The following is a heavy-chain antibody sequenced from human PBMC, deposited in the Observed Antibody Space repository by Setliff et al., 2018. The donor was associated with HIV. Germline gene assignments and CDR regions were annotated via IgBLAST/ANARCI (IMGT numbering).Heavy chain of an antibody. V-gene: IGHV4-34*01. CDR1: GGSFSGYH. J-gene: IGHJ4*02. CDR3: ARQGNIVVVTSFDY. D-gene: IGHD2-21*02. CDR2: IDHSGST. Sequence: PSETLSLTCAVYGGSFSGYHWSWIRQSPGKGLEWIGEIDHSGSTDDNPSLKSRVTISVDTSKNQFSLRLNSVTAADTAVYYCARQGNIVVVTSFDYWGQGTLVTVSS.